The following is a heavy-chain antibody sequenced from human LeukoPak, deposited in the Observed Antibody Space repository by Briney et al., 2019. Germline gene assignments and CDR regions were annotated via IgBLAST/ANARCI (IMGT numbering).Heavy chain of an antibody. CDR3: AGLVGRYSSGLYYYYFDY. Sequence: TLSLTCTVSGGSISSGGYYWSWIRQHPGKGLEWIGYIYYSGTTHSNPSVKSRVTVSIDKSKNQFFLNLSSVTAADTAVYYCAGLVGRYSSGLYYYYFDYWGQGTLVTVSS. V-gene: IGHV4-31*09. CDR2: IYYSGTT. CDR1: GGSISSGGYY. J-gene: IGHJ4*02. D-gene: IGHD3-22*01.